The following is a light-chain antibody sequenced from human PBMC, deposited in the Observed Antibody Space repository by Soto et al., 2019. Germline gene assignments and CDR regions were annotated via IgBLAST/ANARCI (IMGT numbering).Light chain of an antibody. CDR2: DAS. J-gene: IGKJ5*01. Sequence: EIVLTQSPATLSLSPGERANLSCRASQSVSSYFAWYQQKPGQAPRLLIYDASNRATGIPARFSGSGSGTDFTLTISSLEPEDFAVYYCQQRSNFGQGTRLE. V-gene: IGKV3-11*01. CDR1: QSVSSY. CDR3: QQRSN.